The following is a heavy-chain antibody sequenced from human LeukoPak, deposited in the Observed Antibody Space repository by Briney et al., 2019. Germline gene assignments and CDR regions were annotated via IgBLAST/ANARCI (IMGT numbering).Heavy chain of an antibody. D-gene: IGHD3-22*01. CDR2: ISYDGSNK. Sequence: GGSLRLSCAASGFTFSSYGVHWVRQAPGKGLEWVAVISYDGSNKYYADSVKGRFTISRDNSKNTLYLQMNSLRAEDTAVYYCAKDPSINYYDSSGYKPSDYWGQGTLVTVSS. CDR3: AKDPSINYYDSSGYKPSDY. CDR1: GFTFSSYG. J-gene: IGHJ4*02. V-gene: IGHV3-30*18.